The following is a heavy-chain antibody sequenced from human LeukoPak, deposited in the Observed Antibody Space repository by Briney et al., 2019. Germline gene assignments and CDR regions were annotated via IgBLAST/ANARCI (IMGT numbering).Heavy chain of an antibody. CDR1: GFTFGDYA. D-gene: IGHD3-10*01. CDR3: SSYNGSDSPRWYFDY. Sequence: GGSLRLSCTGSGFTFGDYAMNWFRQAPGKGLEWVGFIRSKTYGGATEYAASVKGRFTISRDDSKSIAYLQMDSLKTEDTAVYYCSSYNGSDSPRWYFDYWGQGTLVTVSS. J-gene: IGHJ4*02. CDR2: IRSKTYGGAT. V-gene: IGHV3-49*03.